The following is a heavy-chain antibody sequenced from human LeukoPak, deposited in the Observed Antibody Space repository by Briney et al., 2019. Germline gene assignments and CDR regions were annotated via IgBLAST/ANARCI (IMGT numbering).Heavy chain of an antibody. J-gene: IGHJ4*02. Sequence: SETLSLTCTVSGGSISSSSYYWGWIRQPPGKGLEWIGSIYYSGSTYYNPSLKSRVTISVDTSKNQFSPKLSSVTAADAAVYYCARISGSYSVDYWGQGTLVTVSS. V-gene: IGHV4-39*01. CDR1: GGSISSSSYY. CDR2: IYYSGST. D-gene: IGHD1-26*01. CDR3: ARISGSYSVDY.